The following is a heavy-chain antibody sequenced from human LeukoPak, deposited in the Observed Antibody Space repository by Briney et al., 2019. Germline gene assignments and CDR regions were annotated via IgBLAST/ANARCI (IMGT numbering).Heavy chain of an antibody. CDR2: INPSGGST. CDR3: ARSSRPYSPSSFVGY. V-gene: IGHV1-46*01. J-gene: IGHJ4*02. CDR1: GYTFTSYY. D-gene: IGHD6-13*01. Sequence: ASVKVSCKASGYTFTSYYMHWVRQAPGGGLEWMGIINPSGGSTSYAQKFQGRVTMTRDMSTSTVYMELRSLRSDDTAVYYCARSSRPYSPSSFVGYWGQGTLVTVSS.